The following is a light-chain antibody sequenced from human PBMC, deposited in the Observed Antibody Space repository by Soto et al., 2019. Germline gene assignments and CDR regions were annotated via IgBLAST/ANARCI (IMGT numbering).Light chain of an antibody. V-gene: IGKV1-12*01. CDR3: QQANSFPQT. CDR2: AAS. J-gene: IGKJ1*01. CDR1: QSIRDW. Sequence: IQMTQSPSTLSASVGDRVTITCRASQSIRDWLAWYQQKPGKAPKLLIYAASTLQSGVPSRFSGSGFGTDFTLTITSLQPEDFATYYCQQANSFPQTFGQGTKVDIK.